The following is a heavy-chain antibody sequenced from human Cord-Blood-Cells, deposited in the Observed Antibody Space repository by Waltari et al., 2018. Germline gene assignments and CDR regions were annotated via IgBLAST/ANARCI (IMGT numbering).Heavy chain of an antibody. Sequence: QVQLVQSGAEVKKPGASVKVSCKASGYTFTGYYMHWVRQAPGQGLEWMGWINPNSGVTNYAQKFQGRVTMTRDTSISTAYMELSRLRSDGTAVYYCARELLWFGEPQDAFDIWGQGTMVTVSS. CDR1: GYTFTGYY. D-gene: IGHD3-10*01. CDR3: ARELLWFGEPQDAFDI. J-gene: IGHJ3*02. V-gene: IGHV1-2*02. CDR2: INPNSGVT.